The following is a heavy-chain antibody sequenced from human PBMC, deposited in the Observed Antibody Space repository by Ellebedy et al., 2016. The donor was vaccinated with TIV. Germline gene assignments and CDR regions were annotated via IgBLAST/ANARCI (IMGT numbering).Heavy chain of an antibody. CDR1: GFTVSNNC. J-gene: IGHJ4*02. V-gene: IGHV3-53*01. D-gene: IGHD6-19*01. CDR3: ARVAVIEYNSDWHVDYLDY. CDR2: ICGGGRT. Sequence: GESLKISCAASGFTVSNNCMSWVRQAPGKGLEWVSVICGGGRTSYADSVKGRLTISGDNSKNTVYLQMNGLRAEDTAVYYCARVAVIEYNSDWHVDYLDYWGQGALVTVSS.